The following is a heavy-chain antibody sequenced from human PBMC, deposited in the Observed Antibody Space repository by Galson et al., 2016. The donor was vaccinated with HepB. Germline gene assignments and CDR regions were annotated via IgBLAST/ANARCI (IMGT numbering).Heavy chain of an antibody. CDR1: GGSINPYY. V-gene: IGHV4-59*01. D-gene: IGHD3-22*01. Sequence: ETLSLTCTVSGGSINPYYWTWIRHTPGKGLAWIVYISHTGSTHYNPSLKSRVTISVDTSKNQFSLKLSSVTAADTAVYYCARMSYFDISGYDYYFDYWGQGTLVTVSS. CDR2: ISHTGST. J-gene: IGHJ4*02. CDR3: ARMSYFDISGYDYYFDY.